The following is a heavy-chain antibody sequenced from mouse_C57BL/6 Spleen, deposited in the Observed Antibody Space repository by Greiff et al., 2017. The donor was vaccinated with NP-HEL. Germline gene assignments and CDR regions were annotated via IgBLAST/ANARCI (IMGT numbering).Heavy chain of an antibody. CDR1: GYAFSSYW. Sequence: QVQLQQSGAELVKPGASVKISCKASGYAFSSYWMNWVKQRPGKGLEWIGQIYPGDGDTNYNGKFKGKATLTADKSSSTAYMQLSSLTSEDSAVYFCARSGSSYEYYFDYWGQGTTLTVSS. D-gene: IGHD1-1*01. J-gene: IGHJ2*01. V-gene: IGHV1-80*01. CDR3: ARSGSSYEYYFDY. CDR2: IYPGDGDT.